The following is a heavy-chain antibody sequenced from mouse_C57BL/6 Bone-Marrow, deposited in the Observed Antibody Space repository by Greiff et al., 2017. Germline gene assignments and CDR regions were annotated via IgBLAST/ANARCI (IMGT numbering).Heavy chain of an antibody. J-gene: IGHJ3*01. CDR1: GYTFTSYW. Sequence: VLLVESGAELAKPGASVKLSCKASGYTFTSYWMHWVKQRPGQGLEWIGYINPSSGYTKYNQKFKDKATLTADKSSSTAYMQMSSLTYEDSAVYCWARWEQLRGLAYWGQGTLVTVSA. CDR2: INPSSGYT. CDR3: ARWEQLRGLAY. D-gene: IGHD3-2*02. V-gene: IGHV1-7*01.